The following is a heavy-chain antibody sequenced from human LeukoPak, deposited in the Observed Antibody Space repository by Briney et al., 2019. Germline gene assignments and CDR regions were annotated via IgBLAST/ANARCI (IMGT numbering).Heavy chain of an antibody. CDR3: ARICRRADSSGFYYDGWYFDL. CDR1: GGSVSYNY. Sequence: SETLSLTCTVSGGSVSYNYWSWIRQPAGKGLEWIGRLYTSGITNSNPSLNYNPSLKSRVTMSADTSDNQFSLKLTSVSAADTAVYYCARICRRADSSGFYYDGWYFDLWGRGTLVTVSS. V-gene: IGHV4-4*07. J-gene: IGHJ2*01. CDR2: LYTSGIT. D-gene: IGHD3-22*01.